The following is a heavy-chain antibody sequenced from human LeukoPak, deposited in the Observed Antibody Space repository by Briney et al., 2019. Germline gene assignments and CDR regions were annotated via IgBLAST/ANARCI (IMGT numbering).Heavy chain of an antibody. V-gene: IGHV3-33*01. CDR2: VWFDENKK. CDR1: GFAFYSFP. Sequence: TGGSLRLSCEASGFAFYSFPMHWVRQTPDKGLEWVAVVWFDENKKDYADSVKGRFTISRDTPRNTLYLQMDSLRVEDTAVYYCARGESGSYYNGYWGQGTLLTVSS. J-gene: IGHJ4*02. CDR3: ARGESGSYYNGY. D-gene: IGHD3-10*01.